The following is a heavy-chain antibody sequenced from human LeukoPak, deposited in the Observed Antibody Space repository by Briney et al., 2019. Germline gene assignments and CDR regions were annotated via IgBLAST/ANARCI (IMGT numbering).Heavy chain of an antibody. CDR1: GYTFPSYF. CDR2: ISTYNGDT. V-gene: IGHV1-18*04. Sequence: ASVKVSCKASGYTFPSYFMHWVRQAPGQGLEWMGWISTYNGDTNYAQKLQGRVTTTTDTSTNTAYMELRSLRSDDTAVYYCAREGVGYYGMDVWGQGTTVTVSS. D-gene: IGHD3-10*01. CDR3: AREGVGYYGMDV. J-gene: IGHJ6*02.